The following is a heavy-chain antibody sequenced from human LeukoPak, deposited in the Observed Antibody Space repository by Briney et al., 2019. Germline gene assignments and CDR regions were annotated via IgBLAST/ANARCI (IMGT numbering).Heavy chain of an antibody. CDR2: ISSSSSYI. J-gene: IGHJ6*02. CDR3: ARDNPAYFGMDV. CDR1: GFTFSSYS. Sequence: GGSLRLSCAASGFTFSSYSMNWVRQAPGKGLEWVSSISSSSSYIYYADSVKGRFTISRDNAKNLLYLQMNSLRAEDTAVYYCARDNPAYFGMDVWGQGTTVTVSS. V-gene: IGHV3-21*01. D-gene: IGHD2-2*01.